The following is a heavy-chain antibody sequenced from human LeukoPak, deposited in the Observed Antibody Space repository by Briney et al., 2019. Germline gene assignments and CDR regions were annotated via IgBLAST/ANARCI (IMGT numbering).Heavy chain of an antibody. CDR2: ISPSAAGT. V-gene: IGHV1-46*01. D-gene: IGHD1-26*01. J-gene: IGHJ4*02. CDR3: TREALSGMYFFDY. Sequence: ASVKVSCKASGYTFINYDIHWVRQAPAQGLEWMGKISPSAAGTVYAQKFQGGVTMTWDMSTSTVYMELSSLRSEDTAVYYCTREALSGMYFFDYWGQGTLVTVS. CDR1: GYTFINYD.